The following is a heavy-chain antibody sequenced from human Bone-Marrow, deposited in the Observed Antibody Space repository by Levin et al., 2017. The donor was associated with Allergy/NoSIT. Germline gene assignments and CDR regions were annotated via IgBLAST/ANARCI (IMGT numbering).Heavy chain of an antibody. Sequence: SETLSLTCVVSDYSINSGHYWGWIRQSPGKGLQWIGNMYHTGTTYYTPSLKDRVTISLDTSKNEVYLKLRSVTAADTARYYCATFGCSGGSCHLGGDYWGQGILVTVSS. D-gene: IGHD2-15*01. CDR3: ATFGCSGGSCHLGGDY. J-gene: IGHJ4*02. V-gene: IGHV4-38-2*01. CDR1: DYSINSGHY. CDR2: MYHTGTT.